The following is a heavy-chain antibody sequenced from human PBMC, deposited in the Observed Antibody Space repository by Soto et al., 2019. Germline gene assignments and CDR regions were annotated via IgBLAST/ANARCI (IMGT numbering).Heavy chain of an antibody. CDR2: IYPGDSDT. CDR1: GYRFTSYW. V-gene: IGHV5-51*01. D-gene: IGHD1-26*01. J-gene: IGHJ4*02. Sequence: PGESLKISCKGSGYRFTSYWIGWVRQMPGEGLEWMGIIYPGDSDTRYSPSFQGQVTISADKSISTAYLQWSSLKASDTAMYYCARQLSFIEWELDYWGQGTLVTVSS. CDR3: ARQLSFIEWELDY.